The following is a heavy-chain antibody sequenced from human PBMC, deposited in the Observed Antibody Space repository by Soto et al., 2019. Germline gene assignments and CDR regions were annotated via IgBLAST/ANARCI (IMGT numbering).Heavy chain of an antibody. D-gene: IGHD5-18*01. CDR3: ARVAIPSSLRPTLGH. J-gene: IGHJ4*02. Sequence: ASVKVSFKTSGYSFTSYAMHWVRQAPGQRLEWMGWINAGNGNTKYSQKFQGRVTITRDTSASTAYMELSSLRSEDTAVYYCARVAIPSSLRPTLGHWGQGTLVTVSS. V-gene: IGHV1-3*01. CDR1: GYSFTSYA. CDR2: INAGNGNT.